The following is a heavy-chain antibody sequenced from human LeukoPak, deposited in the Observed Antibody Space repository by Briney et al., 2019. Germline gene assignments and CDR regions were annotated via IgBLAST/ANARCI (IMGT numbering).Heavy chain of an antibody. V-gene: IGHV3-23*01. CDR2: ISGSGGST. Sequence: PGGSLRLSCAASGFTFSSYAMSWVRQAPGKGLEWVSAISGSGGSTYYADSVKGRFTISRDNSKNTLYLQMNSLRAEDTAVYYCAKVLGAESGWTPYYFDYWGQGTLVTVSS. CDR3: AKVLGAESGWTPYYFDY. D-gene: IGHD6-19*01. CDR1: GFTFSSYA. J-gene: IGHJ4*02.